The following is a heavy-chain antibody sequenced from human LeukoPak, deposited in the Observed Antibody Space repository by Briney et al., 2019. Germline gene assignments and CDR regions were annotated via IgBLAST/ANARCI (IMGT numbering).Heavy chain of an antibody. D-gene: IGHD3-16*01. V-gene: IGHV3-30*02. CDR1: GFTLSSSD. Sequence: PGWALTLTCPASGFTLSSSDLHWVGQAPAKGLDWVAFIRYDGNNKYYADSVKGRLTITRDNSKNTLYLQMNSLRAADTAVYYCAKGYRNHLLILLDSWGQGTLVTVSS. J-gene: IGHJ5*01. CDR3: AKGYRNHLLILLDS. CDR2: IRYDGNNK.